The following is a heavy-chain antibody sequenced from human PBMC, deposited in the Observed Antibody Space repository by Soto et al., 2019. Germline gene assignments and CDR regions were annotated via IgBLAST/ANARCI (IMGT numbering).Heavy chain of an antibody. CDR3: ARHEIVATRIDY. D-gene: IGHD5-12*01. J-gene: IGHJ4*02. CDR1: GYSFTSYW. V-gene: IGHV5-10-1*01. Sequence: GESLKISCKGSGYSFTSYWISWVRQMPGKGLEWMGRIDPSDSYTNYSPSFQGHVTISADKSISTAYLQWSSLKASDTAMYYCARHEIVATRIDYWGQGTLVTVSS. CDR2: IDPSDSYT.